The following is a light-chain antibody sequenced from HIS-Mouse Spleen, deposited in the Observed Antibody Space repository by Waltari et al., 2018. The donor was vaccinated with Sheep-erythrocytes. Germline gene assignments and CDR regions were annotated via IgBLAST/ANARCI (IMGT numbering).Light chain of an antibody. Sequence: SYELTQPPSVSVSPGQPARITCSGDALPTQYAYWYQQKSGQAPVLVIYEDSKRPSGIPERFSGSTSGTMATLTISGAQVEDEADYYCYSTDSSGNHWVFGGGTKLTVL. CDR3: YSTDSSGNHWV. V-gene: IGLV3-10*01. J-gene: IGLJ3*02. CDR2: EDS. CDR1: ALPTQY.